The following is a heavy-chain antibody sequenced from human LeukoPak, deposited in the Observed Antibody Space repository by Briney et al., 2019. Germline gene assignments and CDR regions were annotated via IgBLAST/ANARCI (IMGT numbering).Heavy chain of an antibody. CDR3: ARLLPDLRYDTSGRYTRSFDV. CDR1: GDPITRYY. CDR2: SYYRGSS. D-gene: IGHD3-22*01. J-gene: IGHJ3*01. Sequence: SETLSLTCSVSGDPITRYYWTWVRQPPGKGLEWIGYSYYRGSSNYNPSLRSRATISVDPSKTQFSLHLNSVTAADTAVYYCARLLPDLRYDTSGRYTRSFDVWGQGTLVTVSS. V-gene: IGHV4-59*08.